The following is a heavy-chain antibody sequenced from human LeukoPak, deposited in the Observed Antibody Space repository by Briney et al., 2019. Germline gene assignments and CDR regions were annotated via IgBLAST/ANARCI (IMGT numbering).Heavy chain of an antibody. D-gene: IGHD3-16*01. V-gene: IGHV3-64*01. J-gene: IGHJ4*02. CDR2: ITNNGDST. CDR1: GFTFSSYA. CDR3: ARVGDEGAFDY. Sequence: PGGSLRLSCAASGFTFSSYAMRWVRQAPGKRLEYVSAITNNGDSTYYANSVKGRFIISRDNSKNTLYLQMGSLRAEDMAVYYCARVGDEGAFDYWGQGTLVTASS.